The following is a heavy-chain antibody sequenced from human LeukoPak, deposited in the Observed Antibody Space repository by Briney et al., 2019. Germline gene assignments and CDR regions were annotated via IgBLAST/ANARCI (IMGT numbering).Heavy chain of an antibody. D-gene: IGHD6-19*01. CDR3: ATDSRVYSSGWSRALDY. CDR1: GYTLTELS. Sequence: GASVKVSCRVSGYTLTELSMRWVRQAPGKGLEWMGGFDPEDGETIYAQKFQGRVTMTEDTSTDTAYMELSSLRSEDTAVYYCATDSRVYSSGWSRALDYWGQGTLVTVSS. V-gene: IGHV1-24*01. J-gene: IGHJ4*02. CDR2: FDPEDGET.